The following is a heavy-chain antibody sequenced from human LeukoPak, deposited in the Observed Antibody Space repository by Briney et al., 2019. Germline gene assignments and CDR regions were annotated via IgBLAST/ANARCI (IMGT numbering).Heavy chain of an antibody. Sequence: SETLSLTCAVYGGSFSGYYWSWIRQPPGKGLEWIGEVDHSGSTNYNPSLKSRVTISVDTSKNQFSLKLSSVTAADTAVYYCARGAGYYDFWSGYYSNYYFDYWGQGTLVTVSS. CDR1: GGSFSGYY. CDR3: ARGAGYYDFWSGYYSNYYFDY. D-gene: IGHD3-3*01. CDR2: VDHSGST. J-gene: IGHJ4*02. V-gene: IGHV4-34*01.